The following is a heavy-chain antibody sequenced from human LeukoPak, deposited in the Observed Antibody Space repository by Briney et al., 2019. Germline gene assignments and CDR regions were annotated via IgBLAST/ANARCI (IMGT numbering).Heavy chain of an antibody. CDR2: IYYSGST. CDR3: ARALYRATGDFDY. CDR1: GGSISSSSYY. V-gene: IGHV4-39*07. D-gene: IGHD3-16*02. Sequence: SETLSLTCTVSGGSISSSSYYWGWIRQPPGKGLEWIGSIYYSGSTYYNPSLKSRVTISVDTSKNQFSLKLSSVTAADAAVYYCARALYRATGDFDYWGQGTLVTVSS. J-gene: IGHJ4*02.